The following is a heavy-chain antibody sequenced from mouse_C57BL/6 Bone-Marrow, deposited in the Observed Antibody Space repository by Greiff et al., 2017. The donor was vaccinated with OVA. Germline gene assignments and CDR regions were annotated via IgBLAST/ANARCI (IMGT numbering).Heavy chain of an antibody. V-gene: IGHV1-72*01. Sequence: QVQLQQPGAELVTPGSSVKLSCKASGYTFTSYWMHWVKPRPGRGLEWIGRIDPNSGGTKYNEKFKSKATLTVDKPSSTAYMQLSRLTSEDSAVYYCARHDSSGLAYYAMDYWGQGTSVTVSS. D-gene: IGHD3-2*02. J-gene: IGHJ4*01. CDR1: GYTFTSYW. CDR2: IDPNSGGT. CDR3: ARHDSSGLAYYAMDY.